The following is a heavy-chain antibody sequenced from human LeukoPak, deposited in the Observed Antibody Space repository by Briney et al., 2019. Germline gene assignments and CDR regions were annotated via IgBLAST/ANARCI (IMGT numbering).Heavy chain of an antibody. D-gene: IGHD2-15*01. CDR1: GFTAKSNY. J-gene: IGHJ4*02. CDR3: ARDRCDSCYYFDY. CDR2: IYSGSST. Sequence: GSLRPSCGASGFTAKSNYMRWVRQAPGQGLGWVSLIYSGSSTYYADSVKGRFTISRHNPKNTLYLQMNSLRAEDTAVYYCARDRCDSCYYFDYWGQGTLVTVSS. V-gene: IGHV3-66*01.